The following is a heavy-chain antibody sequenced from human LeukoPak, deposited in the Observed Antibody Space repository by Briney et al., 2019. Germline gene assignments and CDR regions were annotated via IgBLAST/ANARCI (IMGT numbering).Heavy chain of an antibody. CDR3: ARDDGLGATDY. Sequence: PGGSLRLSCAASGFTFSSYGMHWVRQAPGKGLEWVAVIWYDGSNKYYADSVKGRFTISRDNSKNTLYLQMNSLRAEDTAVYYCARDDGLGATDYWGQGTLVTVSS. CDR1: GFTFSSYG. J-gene: IGHJ4*02. V-gene: IGHV3-33*01. CDR2: IWYDGSNK. D-gene: IGHD1-26*01.